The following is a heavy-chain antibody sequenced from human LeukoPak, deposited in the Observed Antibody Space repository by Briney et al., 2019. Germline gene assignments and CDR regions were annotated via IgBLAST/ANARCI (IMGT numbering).Heavy chain of an antibody. V-gene: IGHV3-30*18. Sequence: HPGRSLRLSYAASGFTFSSYGMHWVRQAPGKGLEWEAVISYDGSNKYYADSVKGRFTISRDNSKNTLYLQMNSLRAEDTAVYYCAKGPGIYCSGGSCRYPDYWGQGTLVTVSS. J-gene: IGHJ4*02. CDR2: ISYDGSNK. CDR1: GFTFSSYG. CDR3: AKGPGIYCSGGSCRYPDY. D-gene: IGHD2-15*01.